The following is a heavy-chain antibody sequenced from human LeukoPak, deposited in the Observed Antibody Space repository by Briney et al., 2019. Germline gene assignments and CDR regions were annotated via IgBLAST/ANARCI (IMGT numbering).Heavy chain of an antibody. D-gene: IGHD6-19*01. J-gene: IGHJ4*02. Sequence: PGGSLRLSCAASGFTFSSYAMSWVRQAPGKGLEWVSAISGSGGSTYYADSVKGRFTISRDNSKNTLYLQMNSLRAEDTAVYYCATSSAVADVFDYGGQGTLVTVSS. V-gene: IGHV3-23*01. CDR3: ATSSAVADVFDY. CDR2: ISGSGGST. CDR1: GFTFSSYA.